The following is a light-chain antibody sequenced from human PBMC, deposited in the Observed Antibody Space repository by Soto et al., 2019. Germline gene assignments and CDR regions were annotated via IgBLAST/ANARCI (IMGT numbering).Light chain of an antibody. V-gene: IGLV2-14*01. CDR3: SSYTRNRTLV. Sequence: QSALTQPASVSGSPGQSITISCTGTSIDVGGYNYVSWYQQHPGKAPKLMIYEVSNRTSGVSNRFSGSKSGNTASLTISGLQAEDEADYYCSSYTRNRTLVFGGGTKLTVL. J-gene: IGLJ2*01. CDR2: EVS. CDR1: SIDVGGYNY.